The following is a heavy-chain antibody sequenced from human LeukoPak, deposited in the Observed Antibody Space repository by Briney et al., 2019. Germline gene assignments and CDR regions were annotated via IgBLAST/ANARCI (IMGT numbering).Heavy chain of an antibody. CDR2: INHSGNT. J-gene: IGHJ4*02. V-gene: IGHV4-4*02. D-gene: IGHD3-9*01. Sequence: PSKTLSLTCAVSGASISSDKWWSWVRQPPGKGLEWIGEINHSGNTNYSPSLKSRVTMSTDKSKNEFSLRLTSVTAADTAVYYCARAGVWLPAVWGQGTLVTVSS. CDR3: ARAGVWLPAV. CDR1: GASISSDKW.